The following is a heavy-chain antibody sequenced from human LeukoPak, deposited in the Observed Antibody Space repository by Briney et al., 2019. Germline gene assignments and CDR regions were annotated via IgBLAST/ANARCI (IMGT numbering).Heavy chain of an antibody. Sequence: ASVKVSCKASGYTFTDHGITWVRQARGQGFEWMGWMSVFNGYTKYAEGFQGRVTMTTDTSTRTAHMEMRGLRSDDTAVYYCARYKYFDWLPTYMDVWGQGTTVTVSS. CDR3: ARYKYFDWLPTYMDV. CDR1: GYTFTDHG. J-gene: IGHJ6*02. D-gene: IGHD3-9*01. CDR2: MSVFNGYT. V-gene: IGHV1-18*01.